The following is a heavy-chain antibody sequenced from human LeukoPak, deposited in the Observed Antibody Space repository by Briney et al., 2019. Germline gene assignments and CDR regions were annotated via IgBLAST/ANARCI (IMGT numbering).Heavy chain of an antibody. J-gene: IGHJ4*02. CDR1: GYTFTSYY. D-gene: IGHD3-3*01. Sequence: GASVKVSCKASGYTFTSYYMHWVRQAPGQGLEWMGIINPSGGSTSYAQKFQGRVTMTRDTSTSTVYMELGSLRSEDTAVYYCARAHTGGYDFWSGYYEKGHYFDYWGQGTLVTVSS. CDR2: INPSGGST. CDR3: ARAHTGGYDFWSGYYEKGHYFDY. V-gene: IGHV1-46*01.